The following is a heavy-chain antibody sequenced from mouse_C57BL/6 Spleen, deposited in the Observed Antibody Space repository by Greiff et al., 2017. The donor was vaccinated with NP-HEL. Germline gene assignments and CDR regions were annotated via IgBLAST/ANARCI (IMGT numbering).Heavy chain of an antibody. Sequence: QVQLKESGPGLVQPSQSLSITCTVSGFSLTSYGVHWVRQSPGKGLEWLGVIWRGGSTDYNAAFMSRLSITKDNSKSQVFFKMNSLQADDTAIYYCAKNDGYYAYAMDYWGQGTSVTVSS. CDR1: GFSLTSYG. J-gene: IGHJ4*01. CDR2: IWRGGST. D-gene: IGHD2-3*01. CDR3: AKNDGYYAYAMDY. V-gene: IGHV2-5*01.